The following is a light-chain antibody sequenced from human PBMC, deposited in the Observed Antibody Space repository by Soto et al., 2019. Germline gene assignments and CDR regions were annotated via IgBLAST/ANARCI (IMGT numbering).Light chain of an antibody. Sequence: LQMAQSPSTLCASVGDRLTLTCRASQSITSWLAWYQQRPGKAPKLLIFDASSLESGVPSRFSGSGSGTEFTLTISSLQPDDFATYYCQQYSSYSKTFGQGTKV. CDR3: QQYSSYSKT. J-gene: IGKJ1*01. V-gene: IGKV1-5*01. CDR2: DAS. CDR1: QSITSW.